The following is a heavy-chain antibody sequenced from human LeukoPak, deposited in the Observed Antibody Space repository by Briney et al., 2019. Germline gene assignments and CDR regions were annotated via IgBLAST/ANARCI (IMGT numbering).Heavy chain of an antibody. CDR1: GGTFSSYA. V-gene: IGHV1-69*13. J-gene: IGHJ4*02. CDR3: ATRAYSSSWDLFDY. Sequence: SVKVSCKASGGTFSSYAISWVRQAPGQGLEWMGGIIPIFGTANYAQKLQGRVTFTADESTSTAYMELSSLRSEDTAVYYCATRAYSSSWDLFDYWGQGTLVTVSS. CDR2: IIPIFGTA. D-gene: IGHD6-13*01.